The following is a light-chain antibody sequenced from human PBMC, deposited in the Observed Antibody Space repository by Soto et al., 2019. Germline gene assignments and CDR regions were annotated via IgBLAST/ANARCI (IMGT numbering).Light chain of an antibody. V-gene: IGLV1-51*01. Sequence: QSVLTQTPPVSAAPGQRVTISCSGSRSNVGENYVSWYQQFPGTAPQLVIYDDVKRSPGIPDRFSASKSGTSATLAITGLQTGDEADYYCGTWDNSLSAGLFGTGTKLTVL. CDR2: DDV. CDR1: RSNVGENY. J-gene: IGLJ1*01. CDR3: GTWDNSLSAGL.